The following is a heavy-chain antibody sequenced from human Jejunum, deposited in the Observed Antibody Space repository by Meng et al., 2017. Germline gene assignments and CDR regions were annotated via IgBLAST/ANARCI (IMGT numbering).Heavy chain of an antibody. D-gene: IGHD3-9*01. CDR1: GVSFSTYR. CDR2: TLSDGNQN. J-gene: IGHJ4*02. Sequence: GGSLRLSCAASGVSFSTYRMYWVRQAPGKGLEWVAVTLSDGNQNYYADSVKGRFTISRENSKNTMFLQMNSLRAEDTAVYYCVRGNIDWYLDYWGQGTLVTVSS. V-gene: IGHV3-30*03. CDR3: VRGNIDWYLDY.